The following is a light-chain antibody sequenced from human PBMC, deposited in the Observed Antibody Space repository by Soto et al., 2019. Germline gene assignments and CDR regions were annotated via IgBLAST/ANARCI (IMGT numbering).Light chain of an antibody. CDR2: GTF. Sequence: DIQITQSPSSLSASVGDSVTITCRASQTISTYLNWYQQKPGKAPKLLIYGTFNLQSGVPSRFSGSASGTDFTLTISSLQREDFATYYCQQTFIIPITFGQGTRLEIK. CDR1: QTISTY. J-gene: IGKJ5*01. CDR3: QQTFIIPIT. V-gene: IGKV1-39*01.